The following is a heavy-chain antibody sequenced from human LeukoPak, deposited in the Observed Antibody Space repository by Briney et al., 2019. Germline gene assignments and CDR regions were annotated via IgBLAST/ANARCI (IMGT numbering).Heavy chain of an antibody. CDR1: GFTFSSYG. CDR3: AKDPTWFGGSPHY. J-gene: IGHJ4*02. D-gene: IGHD3-10*01. V-gene: IGHV3-30*18. CDR2: ISYDGSNK. Sequence: GGSLRLSCSASGFTFSSYGMHWVRQAPGKGLEWVAVISYDGSNKYYADSVKGRFTISRDNSKNTLYLQMNSLRAEDTAVYYCAKDPTWFGGSPHYWGQGTLVTVSS.